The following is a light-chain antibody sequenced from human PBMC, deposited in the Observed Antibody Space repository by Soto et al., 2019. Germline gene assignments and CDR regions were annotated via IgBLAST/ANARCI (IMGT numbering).Light chain of an antibody. CDR2: GAS. CDR1: QSISSN. CDR3: QQYNNWPFT. J-gene: IGKJ3*01. V-gene: IGKV3-15*01. Sequence: EIVMTQSPATLSVSPGERATLSCRASQSISSNLAWYQQKPGQAPRLLIYGASTRATGILATFIGSGSGTEFTLTISSLQSEDFAVYYCQQYNNWPFTFGPGTKVDIK.